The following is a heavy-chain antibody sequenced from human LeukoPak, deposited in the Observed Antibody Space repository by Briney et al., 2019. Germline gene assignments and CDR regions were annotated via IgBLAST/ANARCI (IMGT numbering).Heavy chain of an antibody. J-gene: IGHJ4*02. CDR2: INHSGST. CDR3: ARHPSKYPVRGASRFDY. Sequence: PSETLSLTCAVYGGSFSGYYWSWIRQPPGKGLEWIGEINHSGSTNYNPSLKSRVTISVDTSKNQFSLKLSSVTAADTAVYYCARHPSKYPVRGASRFDYWGQGTLVTVSS. V-gene: IGHV4-34*01. D-gene: IGHD3-10*01. CDR1: GGSFSGYY.